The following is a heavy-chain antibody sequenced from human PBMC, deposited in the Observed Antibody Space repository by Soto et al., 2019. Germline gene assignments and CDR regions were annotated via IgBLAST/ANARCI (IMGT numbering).Heavy chain of an antibody. Sequence: SETLSLTCNVSGGSISGSTFYWGWIRQPPGKGLEWIGSIYYSGSTYYNPSLKSRVTISADTSKNQFSLSLTSVTAADTAVYYCTKTRESQLISSHGPWGKGTLVTVSS. CDR2: IYYSGST. CDR3: TKTRESQLISSHGP. J-gene: IGHJ5*02. D-gene: IGHD2-8*01. V-gene: IGHV4-39*01. CDR1: GGSISGSTFY.